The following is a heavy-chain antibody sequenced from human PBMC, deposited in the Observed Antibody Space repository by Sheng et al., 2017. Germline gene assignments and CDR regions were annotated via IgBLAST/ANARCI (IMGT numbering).Heavy chain of an antibody. D-gene: IGHD1-26*01. CDR1: GYTFTGYY. V-gene: IGHV1-2*02. Sequence: QVQLVHSGAEVKKPGASVNVSCKASGYTFTGYYIHWVRQAPGQGLEWMGWINPNSGGTNYAQKFQGRVTMTRDTSISTAYMEVSRLQSDDTAVYYCARYRIVGTTKDAFDIWGQGTMVTVSS. CDR3: ARYRIVGTTKDAFDI. CDR2: INPNSGGT. J-gene: IGHJ3*02.